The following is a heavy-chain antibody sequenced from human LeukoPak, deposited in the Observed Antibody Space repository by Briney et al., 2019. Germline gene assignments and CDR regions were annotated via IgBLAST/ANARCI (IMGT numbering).Heavy chain of an antibody. D-gene: IGHD3-22*01. CDR1: GYTFTSYG. Sequence: ASVKVSCKASGYTFTSYGISWVRQAPGQGLEWMGWISAYNGNTNYAQKLQGRVTMTTDTSTSTAYMELRSLRSDDTAVYYCATLDSSGSMHYYYYYGMDVWGQGTTVTVSS. CDR3: ATLDSSGSMHYYYYYGMDV. CDR2: ISAYNGNT. V-gene: IGHV1-18*01. J-gene: IGHJ6*02.